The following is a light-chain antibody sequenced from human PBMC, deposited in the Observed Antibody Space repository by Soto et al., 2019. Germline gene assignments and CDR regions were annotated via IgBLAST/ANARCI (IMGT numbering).Light chain of an antibody. CDR3: HQYENWPKT. J-gene: IGKJ1*01. CDR2: AAS. CDR1: RGISSY. Sequence: AIRMTQCPSSLSASTGDRVTITCRASRGISSYLAWYQQKPGKAPKLLIYAASTLQSVVPSRFSGSGSGTDFTLTISCLQSEDFAVYFCHQYENWPKTFGQGTKVDIK. V-gene: IGKV1-8*01.